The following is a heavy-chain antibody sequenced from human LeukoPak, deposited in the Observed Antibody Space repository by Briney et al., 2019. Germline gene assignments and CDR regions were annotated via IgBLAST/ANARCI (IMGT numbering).Heavy chain of an antibody. D-gene: IGHD2-15*01. CDR2: SIDSNT. V-gene: IGHV3-23*01. CDR1: GFTFSSYA. CDR3: ARGLPVFDY. Sequence: GGSLRLSCAASGFTFSSYAMSWVRQAPGKGLEWVSTSIDSNTYYADSVKGRFTISRDNSKNTLYLQMNSLRAEDTAVYYCARGLPVFDYWGQGTLVTVSS. J-gene: IGHJ4*02.